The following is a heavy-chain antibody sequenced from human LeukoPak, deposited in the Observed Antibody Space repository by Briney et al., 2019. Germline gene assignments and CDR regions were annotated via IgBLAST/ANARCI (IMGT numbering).Heavy chain of an antibody. D-gene: IGHD2-2*01. CDR2: IWYDGSNK. CDR1: GFTFSSYG. V-gene: IGHV3-33*01. CDR3: ARDVVVVPAAHYGMDV. J-gene: IGHJ6*04. Sequence: PGGSLRLSCAASGFTFSSYGMHWVRQASGKGLEWVAVIWYDGSNKYYADSVKGRFTISRDNSKNTLYLQMNSLRAEDTAVYYCARDVVVVPAAHYGMDVWGKGTTVTVSS.